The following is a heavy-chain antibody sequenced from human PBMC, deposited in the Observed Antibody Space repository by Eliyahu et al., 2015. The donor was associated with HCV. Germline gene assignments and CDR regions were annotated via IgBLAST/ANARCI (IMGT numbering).Heavy chain of an antibody. CDR2: MNPXSGNT. Sequence: QVQLVQSGAEVKXPGASVKVSCKASGXTFTSYDINWVRQATGQGLEWMGWMNPXSGNTGDAXKFQGRVTMTRNTSISTAYMELSSLRSEDTAVYYCARDGMVQGEIYYWGQGTLVTVSS. J-gene: IGHJ4*02. D-gene: IGHD3-10*01. CDR1: GXTFTSYD. CDR3: ARDGMVQGEIYY. V-gene: IGHV1-8*01.